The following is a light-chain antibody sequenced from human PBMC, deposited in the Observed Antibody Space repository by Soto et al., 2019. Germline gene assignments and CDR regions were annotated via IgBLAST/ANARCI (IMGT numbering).Light chain of an antibody. CDR1: QSLLHSNGYNY. CDR2: LGS. Sequence: DIVMTQSPLSLPVTPGEPASISCRSSQSLLHSNGYNYLDWYLQKPGQSPQLLIYLGSNRASGGPYRFSGSGSGTDFTLKISRVEAEDVGVYYCMQALQTLGCTFGQGTKLEIK. J-gene: IGKJ2*02. V-gene: IGKV2-28*01. CDR3: MQALQTLGCT.